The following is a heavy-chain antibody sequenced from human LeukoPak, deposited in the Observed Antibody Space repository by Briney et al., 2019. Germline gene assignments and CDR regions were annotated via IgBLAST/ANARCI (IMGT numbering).Heavy chain of an antibody. Sequence: GGSLRLSCAASGFTFSSYAMHWVRQAPGKGLEYVSAISSNGGSTYYANSVKGRFTISRDNSKNTLYLQMGSLRAEDMAVYYCARAGIAVADPFDYWGQGTLVTVSS. CDR3: ARAGIAVADPFDY. CDR2: ISSNGGST. D-gene: IGHD6-19*01. CDR1: GFTFSSYA. V-gene: IGHV3-64*01. J-gene: IGHJ4*02.